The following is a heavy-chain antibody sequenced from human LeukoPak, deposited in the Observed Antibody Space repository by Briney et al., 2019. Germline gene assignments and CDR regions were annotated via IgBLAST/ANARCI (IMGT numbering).Heavy chain of an antibody. D-gene: IGHD3-3*01. CDR2: IKQDESEK. V-gene: IGHV3-7*01. CDR1: GFTFSNYW. J-gene: IGHJ3*02. Sequence: GGSLRLSCVASGFTFSNYWMLWVRQAPGKGLEWVANIKQDESEKGYVDSVKGRFTISRDNAKTSLYLQMNSLRAEDTAVYYCARFRDLGSRTIFGVVTIPDGFDIWGQGTMITVSS. CDR3: ARFRDLGSRTIFGVVTIPDGFDI.